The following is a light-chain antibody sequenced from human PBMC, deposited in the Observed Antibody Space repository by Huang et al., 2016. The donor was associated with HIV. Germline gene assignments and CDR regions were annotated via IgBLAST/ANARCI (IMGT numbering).Light chain of an antibody. CDR3: QQSYSTLIT. J-gene: IGKJ5*01. CDR1: QSINGN. V-gene: IGKV1-39*01. CDR2: SAS. Sequence: IQMTQSPSSLSASVGDRVSITCRASQSINGNLKWYQQKPGEAPKLLICSASTLHTGVPPRFSGGGSGTDYTLIINNLQPDDFAAYFCQQSYSTLITFGGGSRLDTK.